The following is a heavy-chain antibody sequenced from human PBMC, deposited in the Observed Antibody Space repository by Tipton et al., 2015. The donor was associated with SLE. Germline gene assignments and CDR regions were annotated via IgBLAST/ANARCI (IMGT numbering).Heavy chain of an antibody. J-gene: IGHJ2*01. Sequence: TLSLTFAVYGGSFRGYYWAWIRQPPGKGPECIGEINHSGLTNYNPALKSRVTISVDTSKNQFSLEWTSVTAADTAVYYCARQGLGNGDCWFFDLWGRGTLVTVSS. CDR1: GGSFRGYY. V-gene: IGHV4-34*01. CDR3: ARQGLGNGDCWFFDL. D-gene: IGHD7-27*01. CDR2: INHSGLT.